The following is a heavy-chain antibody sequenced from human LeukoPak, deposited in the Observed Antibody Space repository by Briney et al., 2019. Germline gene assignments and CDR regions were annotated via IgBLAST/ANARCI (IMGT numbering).Heavy chain of an antibody. V-gene: IGHV3-7*01. J-gene: IGHJ3*02. CDR2: IKQDGSEK. CDR3: ARDGVDVTMIVVVSPQNDAFDI. CDR1: GFSFSSDW. D-gene: IGHD3-22*01. Sequence: GGSLRLSCAVSGFSFSSDWMSWVRQAPGKGLEWVANIKQDGSEKYYVDSVKGRFTISRDNAKNSLYLQMNSLRAEDTAVYYCARDGVDVTMIVVVSPQNDAFDIWGQGTMVTVSS.